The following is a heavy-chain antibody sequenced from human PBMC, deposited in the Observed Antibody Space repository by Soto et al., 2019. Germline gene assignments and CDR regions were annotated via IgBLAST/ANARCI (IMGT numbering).Heavy chain of an antibody. J-gene: IGHJ1*01. D-gene: IGHD5-18*01. CDR3: AGGENSYGDLEH. V-gene: IGHV3-33*01. Sequence: GGSLRLSCTASGYVFSTYGMHWVRQAPGKGLEWVAVIWHDGSFKYYGDSVKGRFTISRDNSKNTLYLQMNSLRVEDTAVYFCAGGENSYGDLEHWGQGTLVTVSS. CDR1: GYVFSTYG. CDR2: IWHDGSFK.